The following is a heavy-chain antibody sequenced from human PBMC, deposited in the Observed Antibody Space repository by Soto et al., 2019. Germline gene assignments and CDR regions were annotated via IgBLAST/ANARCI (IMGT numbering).Heavy chain of an antibody. Sequence: GGSLRLSCAASGFTFSSYAMSWVRQAPGKGLEWVSAISGSGGSTYYADSVKGRFTISRDNSKNTLYLQMNSLRAEDTAVYYCAKDRHYCTNGVCSETKDFDYWGQGTLVTVSS. D-gene: IGHD2-8*01. J-gene: IGHJ4*02. CDR3: AKDRHYCTNGVCSETKDFDY. V-gene: IGHV3-23*01. CDR1: GFTFSSYA. CDR2: ISGSGGST.